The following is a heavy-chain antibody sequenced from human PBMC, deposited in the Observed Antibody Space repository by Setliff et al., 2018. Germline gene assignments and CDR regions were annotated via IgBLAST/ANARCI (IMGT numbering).Heavy chain of an antibody. CDR1: GGSISSSSYY. CDR3: ARTSTGRYFDL. V-gene: IGHV4-39*07. CDR2: IYYSGTT. Sequence: SETLSLTCTVPGGSISSSSYYWGWIRQPPGRGLEWIANIYYSGTTHYSPSFQSRVTMSVDTSKNQFSLNLSPVTAADTALYYCARTSTGRYFDLWGRGTLVTVSS. D-gene: IGHD2-2*01. J-gene: IGHJ2*01.